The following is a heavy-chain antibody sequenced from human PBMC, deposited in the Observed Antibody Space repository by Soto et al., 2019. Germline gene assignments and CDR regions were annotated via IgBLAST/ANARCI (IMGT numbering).Heavy chain of an antibody. CDR3: ARARMTTVVRYYFDY. V-gene: IGHV4-34*01. J-gene: IGHJ4*02. Sequence: SETLSLACAVYGGSFSGYYWSWIRQPPGKGLEWIGEINHSGSTNYNPSLKSRVTISVDTSKNQFSLKLSSVTAADTAVYYCARARMTTVVRYYFDYWGQGTLVTV. D-gene: IGHD4-17*01. CDR1: GGSFSGYY. CDR2: INHSGST.